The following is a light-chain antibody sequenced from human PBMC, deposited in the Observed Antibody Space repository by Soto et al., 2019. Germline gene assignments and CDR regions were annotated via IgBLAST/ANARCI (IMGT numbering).Light chain of an antibody. Sequence: IQLTQSPSTLPASVGDRVTLTCRASQSISNWLAWYQQKPGTAPKLLIYHASILETAAPSRFSGNGSGTEFTLTISSLQPGDFATYYCQQYRTYSFGQGTKVDIK. V-gene: IGKV1-5*01. CDR2: HAS. CDR3: QQYRTYS. CDR1: QSISNW. J-gene: IGKJ1*01.